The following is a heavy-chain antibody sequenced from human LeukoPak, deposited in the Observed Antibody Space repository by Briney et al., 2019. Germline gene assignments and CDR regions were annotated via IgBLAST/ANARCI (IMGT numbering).Heavy chain of an antibody. CDR3: VRENLYDYVSS. D-gene: IGHD3-16*01. Sequence: SETLSLTCTVSGGSISSYYWSWIRQPPGKGLEWIGYIYYSGSTYYNPSLKSRVTISVDTSKNQFSLKLSSVTAADTAVYYCVRENLYDYVSSWGQGTLVTVSS. CDR1: GGSISSYY. J-gene: IGHJ5*02. V-gene: IGHV4-59*12. CDR2: IYYSGST.